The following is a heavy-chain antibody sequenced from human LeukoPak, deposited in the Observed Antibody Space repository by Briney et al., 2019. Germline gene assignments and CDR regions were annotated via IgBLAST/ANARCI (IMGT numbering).Heavy chain of an antibody. D-gene: IGHD3-22*01. CDR2: INHSGST. CDR1: GGSFSGYY. Sequence: PSETLSLTCAVYGGSFSGYYWSRIRQPPGKGLEWIGEINHSGSTNYNPSLKSRVTISVDTSKNQFSLKLSSVTAADTAVYYCARGLSYYYDSSGYPNWFDPWGQGTPVTVSS. V-gene: IGHV4-34*01. J-gene: IGHJ5*02. CDR3: ARGLSYYYDSSGYPNWFDP.